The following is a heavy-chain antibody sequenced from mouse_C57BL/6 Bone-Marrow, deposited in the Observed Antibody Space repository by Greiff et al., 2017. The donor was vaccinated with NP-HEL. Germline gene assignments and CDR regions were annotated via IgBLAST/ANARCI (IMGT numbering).Heavy chain of an antibody. D-gene: IGHD1-1*01. Sequence: EVMLVESEGGLVQPGSSMKLSCTASGFTFSDYYMAWVRQVPEKGLEWVANINYDGSSTYYLDSLKSRFLISRDNAKNILYLQMSRLKSEDTATYYWARGPGTTVVPYWYVDVWGTGTTVTVSS. CDR2: INYDGSST. J-gene: IGHJ1*03. CDR1: GFTFSDYY. CDR3: ARGPGTTVVPYWYVDV. V-gene: IGHV5-16*01.